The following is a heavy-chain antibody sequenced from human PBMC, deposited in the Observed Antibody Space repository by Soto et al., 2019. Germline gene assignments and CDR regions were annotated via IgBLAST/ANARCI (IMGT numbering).Heavy chain of an antibody. D-gene: IGHD3-10*01. CDR1: GDSVSSNSAA. CDR3: ARERGVLSEAFDI. V-gene: IGHV6-1*01. J-gene: IGHJ3*02. CDR2: TYYRSKWYN. Sequence: QTLSLTCAISGDSVSSNSAAWNWLRQSPSRGLEWLGRTYYRSKWYNDYVVSVKSRITINPDTSKNQFSLQLNSVAPEDTAVYYCARERGVLSEAFDIWGRGTVVTVSS.